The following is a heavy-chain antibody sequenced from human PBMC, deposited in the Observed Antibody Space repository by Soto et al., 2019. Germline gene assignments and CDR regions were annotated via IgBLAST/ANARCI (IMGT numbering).Heavy chain of an antibody. CDR3: ARDWIPYGSGNYRRFDP. D-gene: IGHD3-10*01. CDR2: IFYSGIT. J-gene: IGHJ5*02. Sequence: SSETLSLTCTVSSGSVSDDDYYWSWIRQPPGKGLEWIACIFYSGITKYNPSLRSRVTISVDPSKNEFSLKMRSVTAADTAVYFCARDWIPYGSGNYRRFDPWGQGTLVTVSS. CDR1: SGSVSDDDYY. V-gene: IGHV4-61*08.